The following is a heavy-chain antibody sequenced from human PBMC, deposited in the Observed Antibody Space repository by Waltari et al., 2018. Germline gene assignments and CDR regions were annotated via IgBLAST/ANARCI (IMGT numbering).Heavy chain of an antibody. J-gene: IGHJ6*02. CDR1: GGSISSYY. D-gene: IGHD6-19*01. CDR2: IYPSGST. Sequence: QVQLQESGPGLVKPSETLSLTCTVSGGSISSYYWSWIRQPAGTGLEWIGRIYPSGSTNYNPSLKSRVTMSVDTSKNQFSLKLSSVTAADTAVYYCARDFSSGWVSFYYGMDVWGQGTTVTVSS. CDR3: ARDFSSGWVSFYYGMDV. V-gene: IGHV4-4*07.